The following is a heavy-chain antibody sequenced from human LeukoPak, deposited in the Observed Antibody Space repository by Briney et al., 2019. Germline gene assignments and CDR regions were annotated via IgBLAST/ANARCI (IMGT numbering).Heavy chain of an antibody. J-gene: IGHJ4*02. CDR1: GVSNISSNYY. CDR3: ARRLGSSADGILKYYFDY. V-gene: IGHV4-39*01. D-gene: IGHD6-13*01. CDR2: VFYTGTT. Sequence: SETLSLTCTVSGVSNISSNYYWGWFRQPPRKGLEWIASVFYTGTTRHNPSLKSRVTISVDTSKNEFSLNLSSVTAEDTAMYYCARRLGSSADGILKYYFDYWGQGTLVTVSS.